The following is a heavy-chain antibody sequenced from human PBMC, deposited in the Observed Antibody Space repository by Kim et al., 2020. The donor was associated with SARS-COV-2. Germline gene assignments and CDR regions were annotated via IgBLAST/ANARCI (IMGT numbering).Heavy chain of an antibody. Sequence: YVDSVKGRFTISSDNSKDTLYLQMNSLRAEDTAVYYCARDLSKTRYFDYWGQGTLVTVSS. CDR3: ARDLSKTRYFDY. V-gene: IGHV3-33*01. D-gene: IGHD4-17*01. J-gene: IGHJ4*02.